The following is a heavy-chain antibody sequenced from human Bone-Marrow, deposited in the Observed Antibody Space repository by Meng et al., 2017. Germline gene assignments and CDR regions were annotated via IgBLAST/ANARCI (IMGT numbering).Heavy chain of an antibody. CDR3: ARNSGYSSSWYGFDP. CDR2: ISAYNGNT. CDR1: GYTFTSYG. J-gene: IGHJ5*02. D-gene: IGHD6-13*01. Sequence: ASVKVSCKASGYTFTSYGISWVRQAPGQGLEWMGWISAYNGNTNYAQKLQGRVTMTTDTSTSTAYMELRSLRSDDTAVDYCARNSGYSSSWYGFDPWGQGTLVTVSS. V-gene: IGHV1-18*01.